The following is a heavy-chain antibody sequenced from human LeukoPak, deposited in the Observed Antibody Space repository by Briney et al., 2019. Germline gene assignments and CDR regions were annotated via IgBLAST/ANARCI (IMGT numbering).Heavy chain of an antibody. V-gene: IGHV3-30*02. J-gene: IGHJ4*02. CDR3: AKQLETYYYDSSGYPPDY. Sequence: GGSLRLSCAASGFTFSSYGMPWVRQAPGKGLEWVAFIRYDGSNKYYADSVKGRFTISRDNSKNTLYLQMNSLRAEDTAVYYCAKQLETYYYDSSGYPPDYWGQGTLVTVSS. CDR2: IRYDGSNK. D-gene: IGHD3-22*01. CDR1: GFTFSSYG.